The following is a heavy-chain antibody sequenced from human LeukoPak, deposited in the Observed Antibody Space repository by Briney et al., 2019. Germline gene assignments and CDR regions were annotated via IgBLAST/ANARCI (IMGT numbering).Heavy chain of an antibody. V-gene: IGHV1-18*01. CDR2: ISPYSGNT. CDR1: GYTFTSYV. D-gene: IGHD2-2*01. J-gene: IGHJ4*02. CDR3: ARDPDIILVPAAMINDY. Sequence: DSVKVSCKASGYTFTSYVVSWVRQAPGQGLEWMGWISPYSGNTNYAQKLQGRVTISTDTSTSTAYMELRSLRSDDTAVYYCARDPDIILVPAAMINDYWGQGTLVTVSS.